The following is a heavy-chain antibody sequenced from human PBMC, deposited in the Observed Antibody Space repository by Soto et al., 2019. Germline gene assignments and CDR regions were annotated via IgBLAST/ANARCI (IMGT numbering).Heavy chain of an antibody. J-gene: IGHJ6*02. CDR2: INSDGGST. D-gene: IGHD3-3*01. CDR1: GFTFSNHW. CDR3: ARGLLRFLGSVYYYYAMDV. V-gene: IGHV3-74*01. Sequence: EVQLVESGGGLVQPGGSLRLSCVASGFTFSNHWMHWVRQAPGKGLVWVSRINSDGGSTSYADSVKGRVTISRDNAKSTLYLQVNSLRAEDTAVYYCARGLLRFLGSVYYYYAMDVWGQGTTVTVSS.